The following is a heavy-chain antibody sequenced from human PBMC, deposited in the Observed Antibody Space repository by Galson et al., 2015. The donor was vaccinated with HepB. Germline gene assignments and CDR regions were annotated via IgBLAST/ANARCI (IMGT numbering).Heavy chain of an antibody. D-gene: IGHD5-18*01. CDR1: GGSVSSGTYY. Sequence: ETLSLTCTVSGGSVSSGTYYWSWIRQPPGKGLEWIGTIYYSGSTLYNPSLKSRVTISVDTSKNQFSLRLSSVTAADTAVYYCARRGYNYGYGWIDPWGQGTLVTVSS. CDR3: ARRGYNYGYGWIDP. J-gene: IGHJ5*02. V-gene: IGHV4-39*01. CDR2: IYYSGST.